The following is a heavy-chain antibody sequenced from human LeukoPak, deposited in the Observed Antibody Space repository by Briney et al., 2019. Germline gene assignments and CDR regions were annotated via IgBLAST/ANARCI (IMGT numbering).Heavy chain of an antibody. CDR2: IYYSGST. D-gene: IGHD3-3*01. Sequence: PSETLSLTCTVSGGSISSYYWSWIRQPPGKGLEWIGYIYYSGSTNYNPSLKSRVTISVDTSKNQFSLKLSSVTAADTAVYYCAREVRNDFWSGYYTGRGNWFDPWGQGTLVTVSS. CDR3: AREVRNDFWSGYYTGRGNWFDP. CDR1: GGSISSYY. V-gene: IGHV4-59*12. J-gene: IGHJ5*02.